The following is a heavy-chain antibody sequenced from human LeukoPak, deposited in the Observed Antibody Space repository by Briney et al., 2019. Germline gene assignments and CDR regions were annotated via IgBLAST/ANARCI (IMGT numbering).Heavy chain of an antibody. CDR3: ARDQYPSRIAAAGTGWFDP. CDR1: GGSISSYY. J-gene: IGHJ5*02. CDR2: IYTSGST. V-gene: IGHV4-4*07. Sequence: SETLSLTCTVSGGSISSYYWSWIRQPAGKGLEWIGRIYTSGSTNYNPSLKSRVTMSVDTSKNQFPLKLSSVTAADTAVYYCARDQYPSRIAAAGTGWFDPWGQGTLVTVSS. D-gene: IGHD6-13*01.